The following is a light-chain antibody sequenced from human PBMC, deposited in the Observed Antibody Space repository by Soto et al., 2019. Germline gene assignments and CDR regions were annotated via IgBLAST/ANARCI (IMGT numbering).Light chain of an antibody. CDR1: QGLGRY. CDR2: RAS. CDR3: QQLNSYPIT. Sequence: IHLTQSPSSLSASVGDRGPNTCRARQGLGRYLPWYQQKTGEAPKPPIYRASPLQSGVPSGFTGSVSGTDFTLTISSLEPEDFATYYCQQLNSYPITFGKGTRLEIK. V-gene: IGKV1-9*01. J-gene: IGKJ5*01.